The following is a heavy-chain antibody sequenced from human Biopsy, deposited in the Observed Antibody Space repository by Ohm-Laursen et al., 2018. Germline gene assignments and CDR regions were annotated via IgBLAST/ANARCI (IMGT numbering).Heavy chain of an antibody. CDR3: ARDRDRRGWFDP. CDR1: GGSLSSYS. D-gene: IGHD1-14*01. Sequence: SETLSLTCTVSGGSLSSYSWSWIRQPAGQGLEWIGQIYTSGITNYNPSLKSRVTMSVDTSKNKFSLRVSSVTAADTAVYYCARDRDRRGWFDPWSQGTLVTVSS. CDR2: IYTSGIT. J-gene: IGHJ5*02. V-gene: IGHV4-4*07.